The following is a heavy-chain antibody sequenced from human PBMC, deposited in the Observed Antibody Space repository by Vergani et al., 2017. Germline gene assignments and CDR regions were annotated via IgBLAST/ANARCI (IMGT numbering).Heavy chain of an antibody. Sequence: QLQLQESGPGLVKPSETLSLTCTVSGGSISSSSYYWGWIRQPPGKGLEWIGSIYYSGSTYYNPSLKSRVTISVDTSKNQFSLKLSSVTAADTAVYYCARHSLYDYGDYVGWFDPWGQGTLVTVSS. CDR1: GGSISSSSYY. CDR3: ARHSLYDYGDYVGWFDP. J-gene: IGHJ5*02. V-gene: IGHV4-39*01. D-gene: IGHD4-17*01. CDR2: IYYSGST.